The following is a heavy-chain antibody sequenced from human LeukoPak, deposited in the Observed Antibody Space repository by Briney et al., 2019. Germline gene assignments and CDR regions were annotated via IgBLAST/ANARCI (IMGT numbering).Heavy chain of an antibody. V-gene: IGHV3-30*04. Sequence: RPGGSLRLSFSASGFTLSSYAMHSVPQAPGKGLERVAVISYDGSNKYYADSVKGRFTISRDNSKNTLYLQMNSLRAEDTAVYYCARGSSWSIYYFDYWGQGTLVTVSS. CDR2: ISYDGSNK. D-gene: IGHD6-13*01. CDR1: GFTLSSYA. CDR3: ARGSSWSIYYFDY. J-gene: IGHJ4*02.